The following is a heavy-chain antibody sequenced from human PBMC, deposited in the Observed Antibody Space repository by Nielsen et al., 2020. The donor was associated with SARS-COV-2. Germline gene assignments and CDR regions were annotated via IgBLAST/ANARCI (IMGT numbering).Heavy chain of an antibody. D-gene: IGHD2-15*01. CDR1: GGTLNGFH. CDR2: INGSGSG. CDR3: ARGQDAYYYMDV. Sequence: GSLRLSCVVFGGTLNGFHWKWIRQTPGKGLEWIGEINGSGSGNYNPSLKSRVTISAGTSNIQFPLKLNSVTAADTAVYYCARGQDAYYYMDVWGEGTTVTVSS. J-gene: IGHJ6*03. V-gene: IGHV4-34*01.